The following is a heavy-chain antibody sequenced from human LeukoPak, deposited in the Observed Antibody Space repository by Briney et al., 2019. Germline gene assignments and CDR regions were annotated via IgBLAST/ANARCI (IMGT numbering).Heavy chain of an antibody. CDR2: ISGSGGGT. Sequence: PGGSLRLSCAASGLTFRNYAMNWVRQAPGKGLEWVSSISGSGGGTFYADSVKGRFTISRDNSKKTVYLQMQSLRVEDTAVYYSVKSNNLGGDYWGQGTLVTVSS. V-gene: IGHV3-23*01. D-gene: IGHD1/OR15-1a*01. J-gene: IGHJ4*02. CDR1: GLTFRNYA. CDR3: VKSNNLGGDY.